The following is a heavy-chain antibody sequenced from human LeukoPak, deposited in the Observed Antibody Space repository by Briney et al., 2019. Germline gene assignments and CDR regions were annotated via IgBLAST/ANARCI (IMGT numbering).Heavy chain of an antibody. CDR2: IIPIFGTA. Sequence: ASVKASCKASGGTFSSYAISWVRQAPGQGLEWMGGIIPIFGTANYAQKFQGRVTITADESTSTAYMELSSLRSEDTAVYYCARDRSTIFGVVITARFDYWGQGTLVTVSS. V-gene: IGHV1-69*13. CDR1: GGTFSSYA. D-gene: IGHD3-3*01. J-gene: IGHJ4*02. CDR3: ARDRSTIFGVVITARFDY.